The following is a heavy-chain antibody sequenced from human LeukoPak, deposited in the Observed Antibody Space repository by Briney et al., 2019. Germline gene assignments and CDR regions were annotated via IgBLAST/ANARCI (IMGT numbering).Heavy chain of an antibody. CDR1: GITLSNYG. V-gene: IGHV3-23*01. Sequence: GGSLRLSCAVSGITLSNYGMSWVRQAPGKGLEWVAGISGSGGGAQYADSVKGRFTISRDNAKNRLYLHMNSLRAEDTAMYFCAKRGVVIRVFLVGFHKEAYYFDSWGQGGLVTVSS. CDR3: AKRGVVIRVFLVGFHKEAYYFDS. D-gene: IGHD3-10*01. J-gene: IGHJ4*02. CDR2: ISGSGGGA.